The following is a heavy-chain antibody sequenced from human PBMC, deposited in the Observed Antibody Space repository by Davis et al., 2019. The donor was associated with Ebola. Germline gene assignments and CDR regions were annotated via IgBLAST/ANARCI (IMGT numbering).Heavy chain of an antibody. CDR1: GFTFRIFW. V-gene: IGHV3-7*04. J-gene: IGHJ4*02. Sequence: GESLKISCAASGFTFRIFWMTWVRQAPGKGLEWVANIEPDGSEKNYVDSVKGRFAISRDNAKNSLYLQINSLRVEDTAIYYCARGVYWTPDFWGRGTLVTVSS. CDR3: ARGVYWTPDF. D-gene: IGHD3/OR15-3a*01. CDR2: IEPDGSEK.